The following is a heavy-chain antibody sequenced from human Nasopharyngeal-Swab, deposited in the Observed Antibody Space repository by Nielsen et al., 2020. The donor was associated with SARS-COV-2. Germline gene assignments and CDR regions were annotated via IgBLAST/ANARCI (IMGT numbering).Heavy chain of an antibody. D-gene: IGHD6-19*01. Sequence: GESPKISCAASGFAFSNYWMHWVRQAPGKGLVWVSRITPDGYGTMYADSVKGRFIISRDNAKNTLNLQMNSLRAEDTALYYCARGRIAVAAVDPWGQGILVTVSS. CDR2: ITPDGYGT. CDR1: GFAFSNYW. J-gene: IGHJ5*02. V-gene: IGHV3-74*03. CDR3: ARGRIAVAAVDP.